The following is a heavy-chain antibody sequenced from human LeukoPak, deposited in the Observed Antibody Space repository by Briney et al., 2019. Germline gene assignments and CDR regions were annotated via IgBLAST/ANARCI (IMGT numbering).Heavy chain of an antibody. D-gene: IGHD5-18*01. J-gene: IGHJ3*02. CDR1: GFTFSSYW. Sequence: GGSLRLTCAASGFTFSSYWMSWVRQAPGKGLEWVANIKQDGSEKYYVDSVKGRFTISRDNAKNSLYLQMNSLRAEDTAVYYCARGKESYGFGAFDIWGQGTMVTVSS. V-gene: IGHV3-7*03. CDR3: ARGKESYGFGAFDI. CDR2: IKQDGSEK.